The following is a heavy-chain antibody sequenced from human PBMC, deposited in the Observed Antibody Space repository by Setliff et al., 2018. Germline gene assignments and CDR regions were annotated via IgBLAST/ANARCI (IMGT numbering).Heavy chain of an antibody. J-gene: IGHJ4*01. CDR2: ISYSGTP. Sequence: SETLSLTCTVSDDSFTSSRYYWGWIRQAPGSGLEWIGSISYSGTPYYNASVESRVTISIDTSRNQFSLELRSATVADTATYYCVRPGGTTVVARHFDYWGSGILVTVSS. CDR1: DDSFTSSRYY. D-gene: IGHD2-15*01. CDR3: VRPGGTTVVARHFDY. V-gene: IGHV4-39*01.